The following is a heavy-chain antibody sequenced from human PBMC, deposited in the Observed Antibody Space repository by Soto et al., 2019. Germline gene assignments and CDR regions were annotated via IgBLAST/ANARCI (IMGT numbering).Heavy chain of an antibody. J-gene: IGHJ6*02. CDR2: LSYDGVYT. CDR1: GFTLCYYG. CDR3: AKGQRGSSDGMDV. V-gene: IGHV3-30*18. Sequence: QMRLVESGGGVVQPGRSLRLSCLVSGFTLCYYGTHWVRQAPGKGLEWVAHLSYDGVYTAYADYVKGRFTISSDSAKITLFLQMDSLTPDDTAVYYCAKGQRGSSDGMDVWGQGTNVTVS. D-gene: IGHD3-22*01.